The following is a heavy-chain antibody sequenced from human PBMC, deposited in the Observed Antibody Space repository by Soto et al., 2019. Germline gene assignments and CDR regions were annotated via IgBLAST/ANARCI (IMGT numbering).Heavy chain of an antibody. J-gene: IGHJ5*02. V-gene: IGHV4-59*01. D-gene: IGHD6-13*01. CDR1: GGSISSYY. CDR3: AREMDSSRWFDP. CDR2: IYYSGST. Sequence: WETLSLTCTVSGGSISSYYWSWIRQPPGKGLEWIGYIYYSGSTNYNPSLKSRVTISVDTSKNQFSLKLSSVTAADTAVYYCAREMDSSRWFDPWGQGTLVTVSS.